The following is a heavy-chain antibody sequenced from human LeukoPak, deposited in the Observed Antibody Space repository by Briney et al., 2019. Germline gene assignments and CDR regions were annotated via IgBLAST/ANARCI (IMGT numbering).Heavy chain of an antibody. CDR2: IIPIFGTA. D-gene: IGHD2-8*01. CDR1: GGTFISYA. V-gene: IGHV1-69*05. CDR3: VRRYCTNGVCYYY. J-gene: IGHJ4*02. Sequence: ASVKVSCKASGGTFISYAISWVRQAPGQGLEWMGGIIPIFGTANYAQKFQGRVTITTDESTSTAYMELSSLRSEDTSVYYCVRRYCTNGVCYYYWGQGTLVTVSS.